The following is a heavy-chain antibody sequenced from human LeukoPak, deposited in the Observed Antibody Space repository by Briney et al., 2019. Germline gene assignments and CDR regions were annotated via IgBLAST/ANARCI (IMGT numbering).Heavy chain of an antibody. CDR3: ASSYSSGWYFDY. D-gene: IGHD6-19*01. CDR1: GGSISSYY. J-gene: IGHJ4*02. Sequence: SETLSLTCTVSGGSISSYYWSWVRQPPGKGLEWIGYIYYSGSTNYNPSLQSRFTISVDTSKNQFSLKLSSVTAADTAVYYCASSYSSGWYFDYWGQGTLVTVSS. CDR2: IYYSGST. V-gene: IGHV4-59*08.